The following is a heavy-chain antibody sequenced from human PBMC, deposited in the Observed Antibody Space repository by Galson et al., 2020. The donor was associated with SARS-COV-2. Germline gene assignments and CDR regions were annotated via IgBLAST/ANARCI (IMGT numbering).Heavy chain of an antibody. CDR1: GYTFTSYA. J-gene: IGHJ5*02. V-gene: IGHV1-3*01. CDR3: ARDREGLHNWFDP. CDR2: INAGNGNT. D-gene: IGHD3-3*01. Sequence: ASVKVSCKASGYTFTSYAMHWVRQAPGQRLEWMGWINAGNGNTKYSQKFQGRVTITRDTSASTAYMELSSLRSEDTAVYYCARDREGLHNWFDPWGQGTLVTVSS.